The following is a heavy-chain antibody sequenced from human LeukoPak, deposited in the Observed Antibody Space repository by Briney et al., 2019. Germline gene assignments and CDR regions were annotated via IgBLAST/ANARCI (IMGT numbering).Heavy chain of an antibody. J-gene: IGHJ6*02. CDR1: GGSISSYY. CDR2: IYYSGST. Sequence: SETLSLTCTVSGGSISSYYWSWIRQPPGKGLEWIGYIYYSGSTNYNPSLKSRVAISVDTSKNQFSLKLSSVTAADTAVYYCARENYYDSSGYHYHYGMDVWGQGTTVTVSS. CDR3: ARENYYDSSGYHYHYGMDV. V-gene: IGHV4-59*01. D-gene: IGHD3-22*01.